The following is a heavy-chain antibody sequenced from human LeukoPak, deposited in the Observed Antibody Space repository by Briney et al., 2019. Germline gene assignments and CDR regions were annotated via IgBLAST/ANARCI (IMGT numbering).Heavy chain of an antibody. V-gene: IGHV1-18*04. D-gene: IGHD3-10*01. Sequence: GASVKVSCKASGYTFTSYGISWVRQAPGQGLEWMGWISAYNGNTNYAQKVQGRVTMTTDTSTSTAYMELRSLRSDDTAVYYCARQRHYYGSGSLCDYWGQGTLVTVSS. J-gene: IGHJ4*02. CDR3: ARQRHYYGSGSLCDY. CDR1: GYTFTSYG. CDR2: ISAYNGNT.